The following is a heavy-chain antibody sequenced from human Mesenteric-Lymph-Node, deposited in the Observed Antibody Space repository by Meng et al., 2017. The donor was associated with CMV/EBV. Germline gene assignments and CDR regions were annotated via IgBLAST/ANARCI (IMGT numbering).Heavy chain of an antibody. CDR1: GYTFTSYD. V-gene: IGHV1-2*02. J-gene: IGHJ6*02. CDR2: INPNSGGT. Sequence: ASVKVSCKASGYTFTSYDINWVRQATGQGLEWMGWINPNSGGTNYAQKFQGRVTMTRDTSISTAYMELSRLRSDDTAVYYCAGGGVFGYYGMDVWGQGTTVTVSS. CDR3: AGGGVFGYYGMDV. D-gene: IGHD3-16*01.